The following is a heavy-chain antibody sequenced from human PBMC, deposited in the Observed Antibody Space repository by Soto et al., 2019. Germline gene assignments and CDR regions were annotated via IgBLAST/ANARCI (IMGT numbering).Heavy chain of an antibody. V-gene: IGHV3-21*01. Sequence: PGGPLRLSCAASGFTFSSYSMNWVRQAPGKGLEWVSSISSSSSYIYYADSVEGRFTISRDNAKNSLYLQMNSLRAEDTAVYYCYYYDSSGYDAFDIWGQGTMVTVSS. D-gene: IGHD3-22*01. CDR3: YYYDSSGYDAFDI. CDR1: GFTFSSYS. J-gene: IGHJ3*02. CDR2: ISSSSSYI.